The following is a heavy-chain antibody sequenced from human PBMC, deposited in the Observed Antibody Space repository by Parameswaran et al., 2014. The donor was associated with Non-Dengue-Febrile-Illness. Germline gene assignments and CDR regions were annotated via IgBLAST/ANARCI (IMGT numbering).Heavy chain of an antibody. D-gene: IGHD6-13*01. J-gene: IGHJ6*02. CDR1: GGSFSGYY. V-gene: IGHV4-34*01. Sequence: SETLSLTCAVYGGSFSGYYWSWIRQPPGKGLEWIGEINHSGSTNYNPSLKSRVTISVDTSKNQFSLKLSSVTAADTAVYYCARGFWYSSSWWYGMDVWGQGTTVTVSS. CDR3: ARGFWYSSSWWYGMDV. CDR2: INHSGST.